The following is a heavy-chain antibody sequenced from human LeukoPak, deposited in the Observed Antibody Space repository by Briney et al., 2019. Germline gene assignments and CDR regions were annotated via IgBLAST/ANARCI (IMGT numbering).Heavy chain of an antibody. Sequence: PSETLSLTCGVYGGSFSGYYWSGIRQPPGKGLEWIGEINPRGSTNYNPSLKSRVTLSADTSKNQFSLTLNSVTAADTAVYYCARRRLGYYFDYWGQGTLVTVSS. D-gene: IGHD5-24*01. CDR1: GGSFSGYY. CDR3: ARRRLGYYFDY. V-gene: IGHV4-34*01. J-gene: IGHJ4*02. CDR2: INPRGST.